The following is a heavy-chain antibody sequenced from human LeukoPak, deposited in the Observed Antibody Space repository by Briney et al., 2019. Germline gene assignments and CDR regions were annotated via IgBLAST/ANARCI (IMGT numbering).Heavy chain of an antibody. Sequence: GGSLRLSCAASGFTFSSYAMHWVRQAPGKGLEWVALISYDGSNTYYAASVKGRFTISRDNSKNTLYLQMNSLRAEDTAIYYCARGATNDFWSGYGWFDPWGQGTLVTVSS. V-gene: IGHV3-30-3*01. CDR2: ISYDGSNT. CDR3: ARGATNDFWSGYGWFDP. CDR1: GFTFSSYA. J-gene: IGHJ5*02. D-gene: IGHD3-3*01.